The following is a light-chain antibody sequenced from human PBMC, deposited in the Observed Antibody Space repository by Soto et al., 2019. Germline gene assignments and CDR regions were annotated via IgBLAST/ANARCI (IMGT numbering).Light chain of an antibody. CDR2: KAS. CDR3: KQYNSYPCT. CDR1: QSISSW. V-gene: IGKV1-5*03. J-gene: IGKJ2*02. Sequence: DIPMTQSPSTLSASVGDRVTITCRASQSISSWLAWYQQKPGKAPNLLIYKASYLESGVPSRFSGRGSGTEFTLTISNPQPDDLATYYCKQYNSYPCTFGQGTKLEIK.